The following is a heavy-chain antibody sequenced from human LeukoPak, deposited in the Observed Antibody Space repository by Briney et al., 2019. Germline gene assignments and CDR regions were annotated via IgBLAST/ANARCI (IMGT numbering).Heavy chain of an antibody. CDR1: GFTFSSYW. Sequence: GGSLRLSCAASGFTFSSYWMTWVRQAPGKGLEWVANIKADGSDKYYADSVKGRFTISRDNAKNSLYLQMNSLRAEDTAVYYCAEAIETYWGQEPLVTVSS. CDR2: IKADGSDK. CDR3: AEAIETY. V-gene: IGHV3-7*01. J-gene: IGHJ4*02. D-gene: IGHD5-24*01.